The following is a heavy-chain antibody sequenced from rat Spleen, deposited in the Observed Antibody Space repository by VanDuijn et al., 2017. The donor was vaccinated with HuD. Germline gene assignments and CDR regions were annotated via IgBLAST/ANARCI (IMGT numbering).Heavy chain of an antibody. V-gene: IGHV5-25*01. Sequence: EVQLVESGGGLVQPGRSLKLSCAASGFTFSNYYMAWVRQAPTKGLEWVASISNSGGSAYYRDSVKGRFTISRDNAKSTLYLQMESMRSEDTATYDVARHNSGYFDYWGQGVMVTVSS. CDR1: GFTFSNYY. CDR2: ISNSGGSA. J-gene: IGHJ2*01. D-gene: IGHD4-3*01. CDR3: ARHNSGYFDY.